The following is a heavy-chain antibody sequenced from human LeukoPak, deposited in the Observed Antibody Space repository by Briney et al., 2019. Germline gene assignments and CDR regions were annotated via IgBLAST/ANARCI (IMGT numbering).Heavy chain of an antibody. CDR2: IYPSDYNT. D-gene: IGHD2-15*01. Sequence: GESLKISCKGSGYSFTTYWIGWVRQMPGKGLEWMGIIYPSDYNTAYSPSFQGQVTISADKSISTAYLQWHSLKASDTAVYYCARLFWSAVSCYVDYWGQGTLVTVAS. CDR1: GYSFTTYW. J-gene: IGHJ4*02. V-gene: IGHV5-51*01. CDR3: ARLFWSAVSCYVDY.